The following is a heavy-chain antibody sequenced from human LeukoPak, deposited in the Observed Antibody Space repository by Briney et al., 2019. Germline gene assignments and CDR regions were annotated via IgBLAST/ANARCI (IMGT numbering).Heavy chain of an antibody. J-gene: IGHJ4*02. CDR3: ARDYGDYGGLDY. CDR1: GYTFTGYY. Sequence: ASVKVSCKASGYTFTGYYMHWVRQAPGQGLEWMGWINPNSGVTNYAQKFQGRVTMTRDTSISTAYMELSRLRSDDTAVYYCARDYGDYGGLDYWGQGTLVTVSS. CDR2: INPNSGVT. D-gene: IGHD4-17*01. V-gene: IGHV1-2*02.